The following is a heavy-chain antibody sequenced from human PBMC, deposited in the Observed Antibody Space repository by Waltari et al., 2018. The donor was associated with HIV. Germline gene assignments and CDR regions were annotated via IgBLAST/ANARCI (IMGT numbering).Heavy chain of an antibody. Sequence: QVQLQQWGAGLLKPSETLSLTCAVYGGSFSGYYWSWIRQPPGKGLEWIGEINHSGSTNYNPSLKSRVTISVATSKNQFSLKLSSVTAADTAVYYCARQYSSSWYGRTFDYWGQGTLVTVSS. CDR2: INHSGST. CDR3: ARQYSSSWYGRTFDY. CDR1: GGSFSGYY. D-gene: IGHD6-13*01. J-gene: IGHJ4*02. V-gene: IGHV4-34*01.